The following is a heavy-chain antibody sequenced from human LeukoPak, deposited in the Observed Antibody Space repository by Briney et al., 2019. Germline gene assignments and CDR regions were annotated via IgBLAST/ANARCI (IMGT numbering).Heavy chain of an antibody. D-gene: IGHD1-26*01. Sequence: GGSLRLSCAASGFTFSSYGMHWVRQAPGKGLEWVAVISYDGSNKYYADSVKGRFTISRDNSKNTLYLQMNSLRAEDTAVYYRAKTGGGVGAGAFDIWGQGTMVTVSS. J-gene: IGHJ3*02. CDR1: GFTFSSYG. CDR3: AKTGGGVGAGAFDI. CDR2: ISYDGSNK. V-gene: IGHV3-30*18.